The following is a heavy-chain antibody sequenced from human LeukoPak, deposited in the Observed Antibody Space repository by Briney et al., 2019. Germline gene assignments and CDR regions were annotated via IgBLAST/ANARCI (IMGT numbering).Heavy chain of an antibody. CDR1: GFTFSRYA. CDR3: GKVSNWLDF. J-gene: IGHJ4*02. Sequence: GGSLRPSCAAAGFTFSRYALSWVRQAPGKVVEWGSGIRRSGGNTYKADSVKGRFDLSQDNCKNTLDLQMTSLRGEDPAVYCCGKVSNWLDFWGEGTLVTVSS. D-gene: IGHD7-27*01. V-gene: IGHV3-23*01. CDR2: IRRSGGNT.